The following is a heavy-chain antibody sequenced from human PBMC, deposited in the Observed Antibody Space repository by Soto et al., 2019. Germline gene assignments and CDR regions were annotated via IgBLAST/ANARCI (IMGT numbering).Heavy chain of an antibody. CDR2: IKSKTDGGTT. D-gene: IGHD7-27*01. Sequence: GGSLRLSCAASGFTFSNAWMSWVRQAPGKGLEWVGRIKSKTDGGTTDYAAPVKGRFTISREDSKNTLYLQMNSLKTEDTAVYYCTTEPNWEDAFDIWGQGTMVTVSS. CDR1: GFTFSNAW. V-gene: IGHV3-15*01. J-gene: IGHJ3*02. CDR3: TTEPNWEDAFDI.